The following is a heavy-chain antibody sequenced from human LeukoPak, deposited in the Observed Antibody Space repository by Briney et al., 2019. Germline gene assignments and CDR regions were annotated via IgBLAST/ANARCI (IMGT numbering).Heavy chain of an antibody. CDR3: ASNWNLGAFDI. CDR2: ISSSGSTI. J-gene: IGHJ3*02. Sequence: GGSLRLSCAASGFTFSSYEMNWVRQAPGKGREWVSYISSSGSTIYYADSVKGRFTISRDNAKNSLYLQMNSLSAEDTAVYYCASNWNLGAFDIWGQGTMVTVSS. CDR1: GFTFSSYE. D-gene: IGHD1-20*01. V-gene: IGHV3-48*03.